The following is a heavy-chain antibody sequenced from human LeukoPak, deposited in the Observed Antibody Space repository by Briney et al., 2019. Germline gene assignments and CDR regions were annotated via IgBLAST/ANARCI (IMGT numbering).Heavy chain of an antibody. CDR2: MNPNSGNT. Sequence: ASVKVSCKASGYTFTSYDINWVRQATGQGLEWMVWMNPNSGNTGYAQKFQGRVTMTRNTYISTAYMELSSLRSEDTAVYYCARTGLGYYDSSGYSEIVYWGQGTLVTVSS. J-gene: IGHJ4*02. CDR3: ARTGLGYYDSSGYSEIVY. CDR1: GYTFTSYD. D-gene: IGHD3-22*01. V-gene: IGHV1-8*01.